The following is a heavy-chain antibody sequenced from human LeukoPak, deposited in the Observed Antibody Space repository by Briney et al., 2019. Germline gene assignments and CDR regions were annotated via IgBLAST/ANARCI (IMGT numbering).Heavy chain of an antibody. CDR1: GGSLSSYY. Sequence: KPSETLSLTCTVSGGSLSSYYWSWIRQSPGKGLEWIGYISYSGSANYNPSLKSRVTISVDTSKNQFSLKLSSVTAADTAMYYCARGQWVAAAGPTQYFYGMDVWGQGTTVTVSS. CDR2: ISYSGSA. J-gene: IGHJ6*02. V-gene: IGHV4-59*01. D-gene: IGHD6-13*01. CDR3: ARGQWVAAAGPTQYFYGMDV.